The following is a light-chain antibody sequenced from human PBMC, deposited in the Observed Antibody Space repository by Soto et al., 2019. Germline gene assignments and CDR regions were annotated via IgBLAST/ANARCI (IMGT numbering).Light chain of an antibody. CDR1: SSDIGAYDY. J-gene: IGLJ1*01. Sequence: QSVLTQPASVSGSSGQSITISCTGSSSDIGAYDYVSWYQQRPVKAPKLMIFDVTNRPSGVSDRFSGSKSGNTASLTISGLQTEDEADYYCSSYTSSSTPYVFGTGT. V-gene: IGLV2-14*01. CDR2: DVT. CDR3: SSYTSSSTPYV.